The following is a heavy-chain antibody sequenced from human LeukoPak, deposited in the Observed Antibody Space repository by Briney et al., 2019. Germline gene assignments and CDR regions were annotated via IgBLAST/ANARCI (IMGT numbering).Heavy chain of an antibody. CDR2: TNSDGSST. Sequence: QSGGSLRLSCAASGFSLSSYWIHWVRQAPGKGLVWVSHTNSDGSSTSYADSVKGRFTISRDNAKNTLYLQMNSLRVEDTAVYYCARAGWGSDVDYWGQGTLVTVSS. CDR3: ARAGWGSDVDY. J-gene: IGHJ4*02. CDR1: GFSLSSYW. D-gene: IGHD3-16*01. V-gene: IGHV3-74*01.